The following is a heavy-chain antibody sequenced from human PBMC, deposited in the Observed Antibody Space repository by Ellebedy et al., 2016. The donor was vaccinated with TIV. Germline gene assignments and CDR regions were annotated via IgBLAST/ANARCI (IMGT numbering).Heavy chain of an antibody. CDR2: TSGYNGNT. CDR1: GYTFSSYG. Sequence: AASVKVSCKASGYTFSSYGISWVRQAPGQGLEWMGWTSGYNGNTNYAQNLQGRVTMTTDTSTSTAYMELRSLRSDDTAVYYCARDMGSIAARHGMDVWGQGTTVTVSS. CDR3: ARDMGSIAARHGMDV. J-gene: IGHJ6*02. V-gene: IGHV1-18*01. D-gene: IGHD6-6*01.